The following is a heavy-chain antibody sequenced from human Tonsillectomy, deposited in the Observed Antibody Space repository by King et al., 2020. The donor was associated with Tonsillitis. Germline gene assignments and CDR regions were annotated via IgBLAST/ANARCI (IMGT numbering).Heavy chain of an antibody. D-gene: IGHD1-26*01. CDR2: IRYDGSNK. Sequence: VQLVESGGGVVQPGGSLRLSCAASGFTFSSYGMHWVRQAPGKGLEWVAFIRYDGSNKYYADSVKGRFTISRDNSKNTLYLQMNSLKAEDTAVYYCAKYLDSGIYFESYYYCGIDVWGQGTTVTVSS. CDR3: AKYLDSGIYFESYYYCGIDV. J-gene: IGHJ6*02. CDR1: GFTFSSYG. V-gene: IGHV3-30*02.